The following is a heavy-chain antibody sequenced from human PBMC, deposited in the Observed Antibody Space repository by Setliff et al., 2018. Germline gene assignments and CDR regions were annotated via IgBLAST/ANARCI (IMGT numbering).Heavy chain of an antibody. CDR3: AREGVDTRSSTDYRYYMDV. D-gene: IGHD5-18*01. J-gene: IGHJ6*03. V-gene: IGHV1-69*05. Sequence: ASVKVSCKASGGTFSSYGISWVRQAPGQGLEWLGGTIPSFGSTNYAQKFQDRVTIITDESTSTAYMELSSLRTEDTAVYYCAREGVDTRSSTDYRYYMDVWGKGTTVTVSS. CDR1: GGTFSSYG. CDR2: TIPSFGST.